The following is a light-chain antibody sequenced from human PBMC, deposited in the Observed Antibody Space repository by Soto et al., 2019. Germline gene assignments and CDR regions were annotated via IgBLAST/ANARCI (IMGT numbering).Light chain of an antibody. CDR3: SSYTSSSTLVV. Sequence: QSVLTQPASVSGSPGQSSTISCTGTSSDVGGYNYVSWYQQHPGKAPKLMIYDVSNRPSGVSNRFSGSKSGNTASLTISGLRAEDEADYYCSSYTSSSTLVVFGGGTKLTVL. CDR1: SSDVGGYNY. V-gene: IGLV2-14*01. J-gene: IGLJ2*01. CDR2: DVS.